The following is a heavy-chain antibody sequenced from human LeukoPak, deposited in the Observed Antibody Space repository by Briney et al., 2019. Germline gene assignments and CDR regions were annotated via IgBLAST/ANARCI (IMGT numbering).Heavy chain of an antibody. D-gene: IGHD4-17*01. Sequence: PGGSLRLSCAASGFTVSSNYMSWVRPAPGKGLEWVSVMYRGGTTYYADSVKGRFTISRYNSQNTLYLQMNSLRAEDTAVYYCARSGTGYGDYDGFDYWGQGTLVTVSS. CDR1: GFTVSSNY. J-gene: IGHJ4*02. CDR3: ARSGTGYGDYDGFDY. CDR2: MYRGGTT. V-gene: IGHV3-53*01.